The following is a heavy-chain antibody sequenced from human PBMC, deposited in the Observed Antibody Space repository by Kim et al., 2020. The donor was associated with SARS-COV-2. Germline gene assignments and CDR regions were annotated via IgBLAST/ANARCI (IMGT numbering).Heavy chain of an antibody. J-gene: IGHJ6*02. CDR2: INHSGST. CDR3: ARGLRYYDFWSGPQGYYYYGMDV. D-gene: IGHD3-3*01. V-gene: IGHV4-34*01. CDR1: GGSFSGYY. Sequence: SETLSLTCAVYGGSFSGYYWSWIRQPPGKGLEWIGEINHSGSTNYNPSLKSRVTISVDTSKNQFSLKLSSVTAADTAVYYCARGLRYYDFWSGPQGYYYYGMDVWGQGTTVTVSS.